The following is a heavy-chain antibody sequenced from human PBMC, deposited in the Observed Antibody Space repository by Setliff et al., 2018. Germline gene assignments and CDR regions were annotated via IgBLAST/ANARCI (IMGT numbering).Heavy chain of an antibody. J-gene: IGHJ4*02. CDR3: AGVGYNSFFDY. CDR2: IYPGDSDA. V-gene: IGHV5-51*01. CDR1: GYSFSNFW. D-gene: IGHD5-12*01. Sequence: GASLKISCKGSGYSFSNFWIGWVRQMPGRGLEWMGIIYPGDSDARYSPSFRGQVTISVDKSISTAYLQWRSLKASDIAMYYCAGVGYNSFFDYWGQGTLVTVSS.